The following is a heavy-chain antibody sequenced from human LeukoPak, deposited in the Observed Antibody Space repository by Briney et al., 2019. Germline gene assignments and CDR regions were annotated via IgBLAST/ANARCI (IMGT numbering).Heavy chain of an antibody. CDR1: GYTFTSYG. Sequence: ASVKVSCKASGYTFTSYGISWVRQAPGQGLEWMGWISAYNGNTNYAQKLQGRVTMTTDTSTSTAYMELRSLRSDDTAVYYCARDPRYCSGGSCNYALGYWGQGTLVTVSS. CDR3: ARDPRYCSGGSCNYALGY. J-gene: IGHJ4*02. V-gene: IGHV1-18*01. CDR2: ISAYNGNT. D-gene: IGHD2-15*01.